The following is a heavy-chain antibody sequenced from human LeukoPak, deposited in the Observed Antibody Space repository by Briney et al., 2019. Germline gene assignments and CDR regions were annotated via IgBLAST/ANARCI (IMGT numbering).Heavy chain of an antibody. CDR2: ISAYNGNT. J-gene: IGHJ6*02. D-gene: IGHD2-2*02. Sequence: GASVKVSCKASGYTFTSYGISWVRQAPGQGLEWMGWISAYNGNTDYAQKLQGRVTMTTDTSTSTAYMELRSLRSDDTAVYYCARVGSPPVVPAAIRLDYYGMDVWGQGTTVTVSS. V-gene: IGHV1-18*01. CDR1: GYTFTSYG. CDR3: ARVGSPPVVPAAIRLDYYGMDV.